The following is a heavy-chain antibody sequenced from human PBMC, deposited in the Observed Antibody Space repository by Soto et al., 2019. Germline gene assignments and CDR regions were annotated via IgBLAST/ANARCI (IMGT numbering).Heavy chain of an antibody. J-gene: IGHJ4*02. D-gene: IGHD5-18*01. V-gene: IGHV1-69*12. Sequence: QVQLVQSGAEVKKPESSVKVSCKAPGGTFSTYAISWVRQAAGQGLEWMGGIIPMFGTANYAQRFQDRVTITADESTNTVYMELSSLRSEATAVYFCASGIQLWLRRINNGYSGWGQGTLVTVSS. CDR1: GGTFSTYA. CDR3: ASGIQLWLRRINNGYSG. CDR2: IIPMFGTA.